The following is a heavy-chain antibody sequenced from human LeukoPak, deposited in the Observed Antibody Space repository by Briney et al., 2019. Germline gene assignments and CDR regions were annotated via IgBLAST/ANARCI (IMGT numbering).Heavy chain of an antibody. Sequence: SETLSLTFTVSGGSISSYYWSWLRQPPGKGLEWIGYIYYSGSTNYNPSLKSRVTISVDTSKNQFSLKLSSVTAADTAVHYCALLYEIGAYCFDYWGQGTLVTVSS. CDR1: GGSISSYY. J-gene: IGHJ4*02. CDR3: ALLYEIGAYCFDY. V-gene: IGHV4-59*08. CDR2: IYYSGST. D-gene: IGHD2-2*02.